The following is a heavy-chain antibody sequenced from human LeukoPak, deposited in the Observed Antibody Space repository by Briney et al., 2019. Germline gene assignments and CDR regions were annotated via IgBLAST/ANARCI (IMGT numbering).Heavy chain of an antibody. CDR3: ARARGQQLVYYYYYYMDV. Sequence: ASVKVSCKASGYTFTSYGISWVRQAPGQGLEWMGWISAYNGNTNYAQKLQGRVTMTTDTSTSTAYMELRSLRSDDTAVYYCARARGQQLVYYYYYYMDVWGKGTTVTASS. CDR1: GYTFTSYG. D-gene: IGHD6-13*01. CDR2: ISAYNGNT. V-gene: IGHV1-18*01. J-gene: IGHJ6*03.